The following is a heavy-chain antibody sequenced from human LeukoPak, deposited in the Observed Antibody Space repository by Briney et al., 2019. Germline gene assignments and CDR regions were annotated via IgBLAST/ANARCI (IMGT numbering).Heavy chain of an antibody. J-gene: IGHJ3*02. CDR2: INYSGST. V-gene: IGHV4-34*01. CDR3: ATAGSMTVVGDAFDI. D-gene: IGHD3-22*01. Sequence: KPSETLSLTCAVYGGSFSCYYWSGIRQPPGKGLEWIGEINYSGSTNYNPSLTSRVPLSVDPSKHQFSLNLSSVTAADTAVYYCATAGSMTVVGDAFDIWGQGTMVTVSS. CDR1: GGSFSCYY.